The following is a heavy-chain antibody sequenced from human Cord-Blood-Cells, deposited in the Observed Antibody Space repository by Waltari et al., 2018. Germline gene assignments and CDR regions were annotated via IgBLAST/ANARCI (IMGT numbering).Heavy chain of an antibody. CDR2: IYHSGST. CDR3: ARSERYSSGWFDY. Sequence: QVQLQESGPGLVKPSETLSLTCAVSGYSISSGYYWGWTRQPPGKGLEWIGSIYHSGSTYSTPSLKSRLTISVDTSKNQFSLKLSSVTAADTAVYYCARSERYSSGWFDYWGQVTLVTVSS. D-gene: IGHD6-19*01. J-gene: IGHJ4*02. CDR1: GYSISSGYY. V-gene: IGHV4-38-2*01.